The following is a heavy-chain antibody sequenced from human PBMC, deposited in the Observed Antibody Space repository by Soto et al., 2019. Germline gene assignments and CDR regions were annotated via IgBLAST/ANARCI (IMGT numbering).Heavy chain of an antibody. J-gene: IGHJ6*02. D-gene: IGHD2-21*01. V-gene: IGHV5-51*01. Sequence: GESLKISCKGSGYSFTSYWIGWVLQMPGKGLEWMGIIYPGDSDTRYSPSFQGQVTISADKSISTAYLQWSSLKASDTAMYYCARHLPRPGGNSDGMGVRRQGTTVTVAS. CDR3: ARHLPRPGGNSDGMGV. CDR1: GYSFTSYW. CDR2: IYPGDSDT.